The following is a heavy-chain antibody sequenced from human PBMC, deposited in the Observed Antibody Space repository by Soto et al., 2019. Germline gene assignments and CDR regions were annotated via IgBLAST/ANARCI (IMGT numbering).Heavy chain of an antibody. D-gene: IGHD3-10*01. CDR1: GYTFTSYG. Sequence: ASVKVSCKASGYTFTSYGISWVRQAPGQGLEWMGWISAYNGNTNYAQKLQGRVTMTTDTSTSTAYMELRSLGSDDTAVYYCAREVYNIYYYGSGSGVLAIWGQGTMVTVSS. V-gene: IGHV1-18*01. CDR2: ISAYNGNT. J-gene: IGHJ3*02. CDR3: AREVYNIYYYGSGSGVLAI.